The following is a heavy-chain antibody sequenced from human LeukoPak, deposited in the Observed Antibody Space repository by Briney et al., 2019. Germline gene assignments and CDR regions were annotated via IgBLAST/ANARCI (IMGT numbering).Heavy chain of an antibody. J-gene: IGHJ3*02. V-gene: IGHV4-30-2*01. CDR3: ARDLGRDAFDI. D-gene: IGHD3-16*01. CDR1: GGSISSGGYY. CDR2: IYHSGST. Sequence: SETLSLTCTVSGGSISSGGYYWSWIRQPPGKGLEWIGYIYHSGSTYYNPSLKSRVTISVDRSKNQFSLKLSSVTAADTAVYYCARDLGRDAFDIWGQGTMVTVSS.